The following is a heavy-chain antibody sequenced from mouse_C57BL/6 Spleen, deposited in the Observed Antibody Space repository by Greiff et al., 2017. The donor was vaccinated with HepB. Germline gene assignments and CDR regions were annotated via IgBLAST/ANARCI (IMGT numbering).Heavy chain of an antibody. Sequence: EVQLVESGEGLVKPGGSLKLSCAASGFTFSSYAMSWVRQTPEKRLEWVAYISSGGDYIYYADTVKGRLTISRDNTRNTLYLHMSSLKSEDTAMYYCKRRGNWDGYFDVWGTGTTVTVSS. J-gene: IGHJ1*03. D-gene: IGHD4-1*01. CDR1: GFTFSSYA. CDR2: ISSGGDYI. CDR3: KRRGNWDGYFDV. V-gene: IGHV5-9-1*02.